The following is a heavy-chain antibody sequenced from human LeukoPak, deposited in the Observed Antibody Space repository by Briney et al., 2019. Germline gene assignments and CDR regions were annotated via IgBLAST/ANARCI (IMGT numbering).Heavy chain of an antibody. CDR2: IYTSGST. V-gene: IGHV4-4*07. CDR1: GGSISSYY. D-gene: IGHD2-2*02. CDR3: ARDGSSRDIVVVPAAIFPRVSDYYYYYMDV. Sequence: SETLSLTCTVSGGSISSYYWSWIRQPAGKGLEWIGRIYTSGSTNYNPSLKSRVTMSVDTSKNQFSLKLSSVTAADTAVYYCARDGSSRDIVVVPAAIFPRVSDYYYYYMDVWGKGTTVTVSS. J-gene: IGHJ6*03.